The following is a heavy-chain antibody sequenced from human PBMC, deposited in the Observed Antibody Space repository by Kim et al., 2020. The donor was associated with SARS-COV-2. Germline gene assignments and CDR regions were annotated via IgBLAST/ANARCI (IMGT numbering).Heavy chain of an antibody. CDR3: VKDKMVRGDYGMDV. D-gene: IGHD3-10*01. Sequence: ADSVKGRFTISRDNSKNTLYLQMSSLRAEDTAVYYCVKDKMVRGDYGMDVWGQGTTVTVSS. J-gene: IGHJ6*02. V-gene: IGHV3-64D*09.